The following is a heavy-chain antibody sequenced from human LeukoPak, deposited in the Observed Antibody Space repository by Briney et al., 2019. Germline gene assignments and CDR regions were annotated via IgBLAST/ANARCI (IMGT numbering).Heavy chain of an antibody. CDR3: AGGTGWLIDS. D-gene: IGHD3-9*01. CDR2: ISGSGGST. Sequence: GGSLRLSCAASGFTFSYAMSWVRQAPGKGLEWVSAISGSGGSTYYADSVKGRFTISRDNSKNTLYLQMNSLRAEDTALYYCAGGTGWLIDSWGQGTLVTVSS. V-gene: IGHV3-23*01. J-gene: IGHJ4*02. CDR1: GFTFSYA.